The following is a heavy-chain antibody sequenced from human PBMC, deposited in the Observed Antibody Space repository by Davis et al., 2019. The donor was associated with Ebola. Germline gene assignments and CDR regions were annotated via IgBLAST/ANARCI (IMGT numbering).Heavy chain of an antibody. V-gene: IGHV1-69*13. CDR3: ARDHYDRYYFDY. D-gene: IGHD5-12*01. CDR2: IIPIFGTA. Sequence: SVKVSCKASGGTFSSYAISWVRQAPGQGLEWMGGIIPIFGTANYAQKFQGRVTITADESTSTAYMELSSLRSEDTAVYYCARDHYDRYYFDYWGQGTLVTVSS. J-gene: IGHJ4*02. CDR1: GGTFSSYA.